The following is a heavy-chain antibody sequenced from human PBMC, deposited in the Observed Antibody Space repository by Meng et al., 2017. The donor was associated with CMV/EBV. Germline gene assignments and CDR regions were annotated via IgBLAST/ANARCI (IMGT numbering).Heavy chain of an antibody. CDR2: ISAYNGNT. D-gene: IGHD5-24*01. J-gene: IGHJ4*02. Sequence: ASVKVSCKASGYTFTSYGISWVRQAPGQGLEWMGWISAYNGNTNYAQKLQGRVTMTTDTSTSTAYMELRSLRSGDTAVYYCARGPPFFDGYNYNFDYWGQGTLVTVSS. CDR3: ARGPPFFDGYNYNFDY. CDR1: GYTFTSYG. V-gene: IGHV1-18*01.